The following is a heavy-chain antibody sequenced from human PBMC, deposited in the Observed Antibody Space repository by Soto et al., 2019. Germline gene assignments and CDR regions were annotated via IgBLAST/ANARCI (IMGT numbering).Heavy chain of an antibody. Sequence: GASVKFSCKASGYTFTTNAIHWVRQAPGQSLEWMGWINAGTGKTKYSQTFQGRVTITRDASASTAYMELSSLRSEDTAVYYCATALHGYNAFDYWGQGTPVTVSS. CDR3: ATALHGYNAFDY. V-gene: IGHV1-3*01. D-gene: IGHD5-12*01. CDR2: INAGTGKT. J-gene: IGHJ4*02. CDR1: GYTFTTNA.